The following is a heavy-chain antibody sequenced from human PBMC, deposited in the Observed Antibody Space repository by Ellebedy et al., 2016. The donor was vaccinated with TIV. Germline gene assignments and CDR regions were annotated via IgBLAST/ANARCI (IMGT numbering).Heavy chain of an antibody. CDR2: IIPILGIA. Sequence: ASVKVSCKASGGTFSSYAISWVRQAPGQGLEWMGRIIPILGIANYAQKFQGRVTITADKSTSTAYMELSSLRSEDTAVYYCARDQDIVVVVAATLGAFDIWGQGTMVTVSS. CDR3: ARDQDIVVVVAATLGAFDI. D-gene: IGHD2-15*01. V-gene: IGHV1-69*04. CDR1: GGTFSSYA. J-gene: IGHJ3*02.